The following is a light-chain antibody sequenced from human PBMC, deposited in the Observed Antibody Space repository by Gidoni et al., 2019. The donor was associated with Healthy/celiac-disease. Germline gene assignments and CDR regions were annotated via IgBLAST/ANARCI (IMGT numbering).Light chain of an antibody. Sequence: SSFAQPASVSGSPGPSITISCTGTSSDVGGYNYVSWYQQHPGKAPKLMIYEVSNRPSGVSNRFSGSKSGNTASLTISGLQAEDEADYYCSSYTSSSTLVVFGGGTKLTVL. J-gene: IGLJ2*01. CDR3: SSYTSSSTLVV. CDR1: SSDVGGYNY. CDR2: EVS. V-gene: IGLV2-14*01.